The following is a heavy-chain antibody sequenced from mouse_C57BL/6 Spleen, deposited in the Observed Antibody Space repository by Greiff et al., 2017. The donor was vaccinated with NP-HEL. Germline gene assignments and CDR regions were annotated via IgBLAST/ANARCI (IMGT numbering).Heavy chain of an antibody. CDR3: ARRDYHYFDY. CDR2: IYPSVSYT. D-gene: IGHD1-1*02. V-gene: IGHV1-69*01. Sequence: QVQLKQPGAELVMPGASVKLSCKASGYTFTSYWLHWVKQRPGQGLEWIGEIYPSVSYTNYNQKFKGKSTLTVDKSSSTAYMQLSSLTSEDSAVYYCARRDYHYFDYWGQGTTLTVSS. J-gene: IGHJ2*01. CDR1: GYTFTSYW.